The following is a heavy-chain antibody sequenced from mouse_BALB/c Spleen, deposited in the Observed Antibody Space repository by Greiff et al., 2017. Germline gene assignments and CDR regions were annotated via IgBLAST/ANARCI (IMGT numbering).Heavy chain of an antibody. V-gene: IGHV2-9*02. CDR1: GFSLTSYG. J-gene: IGHJ4*01. CDR2: IWAGGST. Sequence: VQLQESGPGLVAPSQSLSITCTVSGFSLTSYGVHWVRQPPGQGLEWLGVIWAGGSTNYNSALMSRLSISKDNSKSQVFLKMNSLQTDDTAMYYCASDGYYEGNYAMDYWGQGTSVTVSS. CDR3: ASDGYYEGNYAMDY. D-gene: IGHD2-3*01.